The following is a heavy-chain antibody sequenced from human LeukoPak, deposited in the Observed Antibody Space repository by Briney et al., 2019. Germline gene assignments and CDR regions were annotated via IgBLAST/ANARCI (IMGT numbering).Heavy chain of an antibody. V-gene: IGHV1-2*06. CDR2: INPNSGGT. CDR1: GYTFTGYY. CDR3: ARGGITAIVVVTTGTFDI. D-gene: IGHD3-22*01. J-gene: IGHJ3*02. Sequence: ASVKVSCKASGYTFTGYYIHWVRQAPGQGLEWMGRINPNSGGTNYAQNFQDRVTMTRDTSISAAYMELSRLRSDDTAVYYCARGGITAIVVVTTGTFDIWGQGTVVTVSS.